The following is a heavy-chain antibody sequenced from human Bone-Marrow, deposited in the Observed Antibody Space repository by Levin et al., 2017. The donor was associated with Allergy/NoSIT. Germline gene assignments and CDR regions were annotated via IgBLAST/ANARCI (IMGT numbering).Heavy chain of an antibody. CDR2: INSGGSST. CDR3: AREIQWDYSFDH. D-gene: IGHD1-26*01. J-gene: IGHJ4*02. V-gene: IGHV3-74*01. Sequence: PGGSLRLSCAASGLTISSYWMHWVRQAPGKGLVWVSRINSGGSSTNYADSVKGRFTISRDNAKNTLYLQMNSLRAEDTAVYYCAREIQWDYSFDHWGQGTLVTVSS. CDR1: GLTISSYW.